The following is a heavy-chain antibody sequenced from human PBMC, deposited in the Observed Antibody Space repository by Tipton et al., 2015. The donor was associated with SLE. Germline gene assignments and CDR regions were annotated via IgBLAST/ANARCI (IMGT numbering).Heavy chain of an antibody. Sequence: TLSLTCTVSGGSISSGNYYWNWIRQHPGKGLEWIGYIYYSGYTYYNPSLKSRVSISFDTSQNQFSLRLNSVTAADTAVYYCASPYCGPNCYGFQYWGQGNRVTVSS. V-gene: IGHV4-31*03. CDR3: ASPYCGPNCYGFQY. CDR2: IYYSGYT. CDR1: GGSISSGNYY. D-gene: IGHD2-21*01. J-gene: IGHJ4*02.